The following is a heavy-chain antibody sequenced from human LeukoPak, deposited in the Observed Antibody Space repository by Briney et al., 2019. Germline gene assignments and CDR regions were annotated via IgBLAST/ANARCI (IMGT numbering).Heavy chain of an antibody. CDR3: ARDPTLLWFGELLSYYYYYGMGV. D-gene: IGHD3-10*01. Sequence: GASVKISCKASGYTFTAYYMHWVRQAPGQGLEWMGWINPNSGGTNYAQKFQGKVTMTRDTSISTAYMELSRLRSDDTAVYYCARDPTLLWFGELLSYYYYYGMGVWGQGTTVTVSS. CDR1: GYTFTAYY. V-gene: IGHV1-2*02. J-gene: IGHJ6*02. CDR2: INPNSGGT.